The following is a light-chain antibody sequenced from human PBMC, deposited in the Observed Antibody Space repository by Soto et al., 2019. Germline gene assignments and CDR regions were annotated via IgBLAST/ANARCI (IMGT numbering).Light chain of an antibody. V-gene: IGLV2-14*01. Sequence: QSVLTQPASVSGSPGQSITISCTGTSSDVGGYDYVSWYQQHPGKATKLMIYDVSNRPSGVSNRFSGSKSGNTASLTISGLQAEDEADYYCSSYTSSSTWVFGGGTQLTVL. CDR3: SSYTSSSTWV. J-gene: IGLJ3*02. CDR2: DVS. CDR1: SSDVGGYDY.